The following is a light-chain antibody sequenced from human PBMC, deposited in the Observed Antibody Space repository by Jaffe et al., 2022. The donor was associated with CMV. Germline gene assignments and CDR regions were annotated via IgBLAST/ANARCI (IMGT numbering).Light chain of an antibody. Sequence: DIQMTQSPASLSASVGDRVTITCRASQGISGSLTWYQQKPETAPKSLIYDASSLQGGVPSRFSGSGSGTEFTLTISSLQPEDFATYYCQQYKSYPYTFGPGTKVDIK. CDR1: QGISGS. V-gene: IGKV1D-16*01. CDR3: QQYKSYPYT. J-gene: IGKJ3*01. CDR2: DAS.